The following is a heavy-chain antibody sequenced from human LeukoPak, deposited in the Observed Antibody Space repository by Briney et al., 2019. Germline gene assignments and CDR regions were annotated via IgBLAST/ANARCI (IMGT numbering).Heavy chain of an antibody. D-gene: IGHD1-7*01. CDR2: IYYSGNT. Sequence: PSETLSLTCTVSGVSISSSNSYWGWIRQPPGKGLEWIGSIYYSGNTYYNASLKSQVSISIDTSKNQFSLKLTSVTAADTAVYYCARCLRGVTGTGYYYYYMDVWGKGTTVTVSS. V-gene: IGHV4-39*01. CDR1: GVSISSSNSY. CDR3: ARCLRGVTGTGYYYYYMDV. J-gene: IGHJ6*03.